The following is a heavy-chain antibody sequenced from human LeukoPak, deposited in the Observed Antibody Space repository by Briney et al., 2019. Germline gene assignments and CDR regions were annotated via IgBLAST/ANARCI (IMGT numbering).Heavy chain of an antibody. V-gene: IGHV3-23*01. Sequence: GRSLRLSCAASRFSFSDYSMHWVRQTPGKGLEWVSAISGSGGSTYYADSVKGRFTISRDNSKNTLYLQMNSLRAEDTAVYYCANSIAGGTGAFDYWGQGTLVTVSS. D-gene: IGHD6-6*01. CDR1: RFSFSDYS. CDR2: ISGSGGST. CDR3: ANSIAGGTGAFDY. J-gene: IGHJ4*02.